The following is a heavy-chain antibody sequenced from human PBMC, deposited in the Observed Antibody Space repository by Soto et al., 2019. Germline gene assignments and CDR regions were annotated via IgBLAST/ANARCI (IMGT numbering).Heavy chain of an antibody. CDR1: GASITSDFYY. V-gene: IGHV4-39*01. Sequence: SETLSLTCTVSGASITSDFYYWGWIRQRPGKGLEWIGSIYYSGNTYYDPSLKSRVTILVDTSKKQFSLKLRSVTAADTAVYYCARLSPFHCSTTTCWPSYNMDVWGKGTTVTVSS. D-gene: IGHD2-2*01. CDR2: IYYSGNT. CDR3: ARLSPFHCSTTTCWPSYNMDV. J-gene: IGHJ6*03.